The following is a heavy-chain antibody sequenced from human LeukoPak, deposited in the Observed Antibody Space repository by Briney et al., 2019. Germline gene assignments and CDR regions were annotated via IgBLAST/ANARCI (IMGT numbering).Heavy chain of an antibody. CDR3: ARDPNWVV. V-gene: IGHV4-59*12. Sequence: SETLSLTCTVSGGSISNYYWSWIRQPPGEGLEWIGYISYSGSTISNPSLKSRVTISVDTSKNQFSLKLTSVTAADTAVYYCARDPNWVVWGQGTLVTVSS. CDR1: GGSISNYY. CDR2: ISYSGST. J-gene: IGHJ4*02. D-gene: IGHD7-27*01.